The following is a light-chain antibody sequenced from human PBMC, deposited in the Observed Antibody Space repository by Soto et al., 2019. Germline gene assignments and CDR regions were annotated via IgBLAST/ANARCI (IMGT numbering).Light chain of an antibody. CDR1: QSVSSSY. Sequence: IVLPQSHATISFAPCERSTLSVMASQSVSSSYLAWYQQKPGQAPRLLIYGASNRATGIPDRFGGSGSGADFTLTISRLEPEDFAVYYCQKYGSSPRKFGKGNTGAI. CDR2: GAS. V-gene: IGKV3-20*01. J-gene: IGKJ1*01. CDR3: QKYGSSPRK.